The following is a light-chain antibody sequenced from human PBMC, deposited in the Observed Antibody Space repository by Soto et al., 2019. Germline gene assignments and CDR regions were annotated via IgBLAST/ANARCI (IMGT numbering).Light chain of an antibody. CDR1: QTISSW. CDR2: DAS. Sequence: DIHMTQSPSTLSGSVGDRVTITCRASQTISSWLAWYQQKPGKAPKLLIYDASNLETGVPSRFSGSGSGTDFTFTISSLQPEDIATYYCQQYDNLPPTWTFGQGTKVDIK. CDR3: QQYDNLPPTWT. V-gene: IGKV1-33*01. J-gene: IGKJ1*01.